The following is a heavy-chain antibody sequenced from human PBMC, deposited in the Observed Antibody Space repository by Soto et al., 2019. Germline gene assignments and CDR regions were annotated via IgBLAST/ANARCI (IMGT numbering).Heavy chain of an antibody. V-gene: IGHV4-34*01. D-gene: IGHD2-2*01. CDR3: ARDYCSSTSCYSVYYYYYGMDV. Sequence: QVQLQQWGAGLLKPSETLSLTCAVYGGSFSGYYWSWIRQPPGKGLEWIGEINHSGSTNYNPSLKSRVTISVDTSKNQFSLKLSSVTAADTAVYYCARDYCSSTSCYSVYYYYYGMDVWGQGTTVTVSS. CDR2: INHSGST. CDR1: GGSFSGYY. J-gene: IGHJ6*02.